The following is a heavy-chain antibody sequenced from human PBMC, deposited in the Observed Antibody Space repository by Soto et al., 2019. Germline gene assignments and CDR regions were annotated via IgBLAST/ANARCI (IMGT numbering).Heavy chain of an antibody. J-gene: IGHJ6*02. D-gene: IGHD5-12*01. Sequence: QVQLVQSGAEVKKPGASVKVSCKASGYTFTSYYMHWVRQAPGQGLEWMGIINPSGGSTSYAQKFQGRVTMTRDTSTSTVYMELSSLRSEDTAVYYCAREKGDGGYETPDYYYYGMDVWGQGTTVTVSS. V-gene: IGHV1-46*01. CDR1: GYTFTSYY. CDR2: INPSGGST. CDR3: AREKGDGGYETPDYYYYGMDV.